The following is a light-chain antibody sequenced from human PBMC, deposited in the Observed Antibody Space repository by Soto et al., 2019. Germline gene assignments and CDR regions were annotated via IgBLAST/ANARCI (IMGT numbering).Light chain of an antibody. CDR1: SSNIGSKT. J-gene: IGLJ2*01. Sequence: QLVLTQPPSASGTPGQRVTISCSGSSSNIGSKTVNWYQQLPGTAPKLLIYSNNQRPSGVPDRFSTSKSGTSASLAISGLQSEDEADYYCAAWDDSLNGHVVFGGGTKVTVL. V-gene: IGLV1-44*01. CDR3: AAWDDSLNGHVV. CDR2: SNN.